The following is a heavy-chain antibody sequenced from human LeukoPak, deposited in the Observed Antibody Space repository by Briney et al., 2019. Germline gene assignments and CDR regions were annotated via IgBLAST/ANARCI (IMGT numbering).Heavy chain of an antibody. CDR2: IFYSGST. V-gene: IGHV4-39*07. CDR1: GGSISTSNYY. D-gene: IGHD3-10*01. CDR3: ARAGPLSYYGSGSYYNDY. J-gene: IGHJ4*02. Sequence: SETLSLTCTVSGGSISTSNYYWGWIRQPPGKGLEWIGNIFYSGSTYYNPSLKSRVTISVDTSKNQFSLKLSSVTAADTAVYYCARAGPLSYYGSGSYYNDYWGQGTLVTVSS.